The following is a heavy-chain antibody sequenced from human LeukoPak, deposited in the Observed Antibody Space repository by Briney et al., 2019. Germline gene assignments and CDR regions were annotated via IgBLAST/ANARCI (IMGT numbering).Heavy chain of an antibody. J-gene: IGHJ3*02. CDR2: IYYSGST. CDR3: ARNPPNIGKAFDI. CDR1: GGSTSSYY. Sequence: SETLSLTCTVSGGSTSSYYWSWIRQPPGKGLEWIGYIYYSGSTNYNPSLKSRVTISVDTSKNQLSLKLSSVTAADTAVYYCARNPPNIGKAFDIWGQGTMVTVSS. D-gene: IGHD2-8*01. V-gene: IGHV4-59*01.